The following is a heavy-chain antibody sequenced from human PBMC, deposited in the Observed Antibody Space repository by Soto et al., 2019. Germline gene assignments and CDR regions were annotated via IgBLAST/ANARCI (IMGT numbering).Heavy chain of an antibody. V-gene: IGHV1-3*01. CDR2: INAGNGNT. CDR3: ARDHYDSTAFDI. D-gene: IGHD5-12*01. Sequence: ASVKVSCKASGYTFTSYAMHWVRQAPGQRLEWMGWINAGNGNTKYSQKFQGRVTITRDTSASTAYMELSSLRSEDTAVYYCARDHYDSTAFDIWGQGTMVTVSS. J-gene: IGHJ3*02. CDR1: GYTFTSYA.